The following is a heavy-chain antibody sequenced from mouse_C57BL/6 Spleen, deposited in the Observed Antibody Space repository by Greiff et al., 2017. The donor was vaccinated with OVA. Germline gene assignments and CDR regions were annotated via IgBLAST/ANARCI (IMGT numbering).Heavy chain of an antibody. CDR3: ARSGYGSTPWYFDV. V-gene: IGHV1-81*01. D-gene: IGHD1-1*01. CDR2: IYPRSGNT. Sequence: QVQLQQSGAELARPGASVKLSCKASGYTFTSYGISWVKQRTGQGLEWIGEIYPRSGNTYYNEKFKGKATLTADKSSSTAYMELRSLTSEDSAVYFCARSGYGSTPWYFDVWGTGTTVTVSS. CDR1: GYTFTSYG. J-gene: IGHJ1*03.